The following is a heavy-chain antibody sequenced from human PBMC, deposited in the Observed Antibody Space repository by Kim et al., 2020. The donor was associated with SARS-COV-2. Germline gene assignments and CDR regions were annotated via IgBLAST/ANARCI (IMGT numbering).Heavy chain of an antibody. CDR1: GFTFSSYA. CDR3: AKVLTYYYDRSGYYSEYYFDY. V-gene: IGHV3-23*03. J-gene: IGHJ4*02. CDR2: IYCGGSST. Sequence: GGSLRLSCAASGFTFSSYAMSWVRQAPGKGLEWVSVIYCGGSSTYYADSVKGRFTISRDNSKNTLYLQMNSLRAEDTAVYYCAKVLTYYYDRSGYYSEYYFDYWGQGTLVTVSS. D-gene: IGHD3-22*01.